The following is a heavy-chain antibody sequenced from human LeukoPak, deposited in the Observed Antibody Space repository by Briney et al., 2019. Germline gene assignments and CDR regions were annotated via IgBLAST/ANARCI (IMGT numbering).Heavy chain of an antibody. J-gene: IGHJ5*02. CDR3: AREGMVRGVRVGENWFDP. Sequence: SETLSLTCTVSGGSISSSSYYWGWIRQPPGKGLEWIGSIYYSGSTYYNPSLKSRVTISVDTSKNQFSLKLSSVTAADTAVYYCAREGMVRGVRVGENWFDPWGQGTLVTVSS. D-gene: IGHD3-10*01. CDR2: IYYSGST. CDR1: GGSISSSSYY. V-gene: IGHV4-39*07.